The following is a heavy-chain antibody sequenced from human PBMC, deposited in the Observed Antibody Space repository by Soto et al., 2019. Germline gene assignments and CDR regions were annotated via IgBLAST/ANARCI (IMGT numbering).Heavy chain of an antibody. Sequence: GGSLRVSWAASGFTFSSYSMNWVRQAPGKGLEWVSSISSSSSYIYYADSVKGRFTISRDNAKNSLYLQMNSLRAEDTAVYYCARDTGYSSSWLQGLYYYYYMDVWGKGTTVTVSS. CDR2: ISSSSSYI. D-gene: IGHD6-13*01. V-gene: IGHV3-21*01. CDR1: GFTFSSYS. CDR3: ARDTGYSSSWLQGLYYYYYMDV. J-gene: IGHJ6*03.